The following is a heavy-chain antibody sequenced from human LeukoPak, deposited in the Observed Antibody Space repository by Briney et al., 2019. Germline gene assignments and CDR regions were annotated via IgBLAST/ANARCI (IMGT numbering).Heavy chain of an antibody. V-gene: IGHV4-59*01. CDR2: IYYSGST. J-gene: IGHJ4*02. Sequence: SETLSLTCTVSGGSISSYYWNWIRQPPGKGLEWIGYIYYSGSTNYNPSLKSRVTISVDTSKNQFSLKLSSVTAADTAVYYCARGADSSGYYSIFYFDFWGQGTLVTVSS. CDR3: ARGADSSGYYSIFYFDF. CDR1: GGSISSYY. D-gene: IGHD3-22*01.